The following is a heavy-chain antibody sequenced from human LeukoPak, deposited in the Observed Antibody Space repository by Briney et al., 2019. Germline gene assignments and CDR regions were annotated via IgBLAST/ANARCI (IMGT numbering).Heavy chain of an antibody. CDR1: GGSFSGYY. V-gene: IGHV4-34*01. CDR2: INHSGST. Sequence: KPSETLSLTCAVYGGSFSGYYCSWIRQPPGKGLEWIGEINHSGSTNYNPSLKSRVTISVDTSKNQFSLKLSSVTAADTAVYYCARAYARQWLVEKSRYYFDYWGQGTLVTVSS. J-gene: IGHJ4*02. CDR3: ARAYARQWLVEKSRYYFDY. D-gene: IGHD6-19*01.